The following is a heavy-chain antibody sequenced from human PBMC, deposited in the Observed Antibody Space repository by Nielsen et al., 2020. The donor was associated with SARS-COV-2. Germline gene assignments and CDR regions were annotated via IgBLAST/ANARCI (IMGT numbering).Heavy chain of an antibody. CDR2: ISSSSSYI. Sequence: GGSLRLSCAASGFTFSSYSMNRVRQAPGKGLEWVSSISSSSSYIYYADSVKGRFTISRDNAKNSLYLQMNSLRAEDTAVYYCARGDYDILTGYYILYYFDYWGQGTLVTVSS. V-gene: IGHV3-21*01. CDR1: GFTFSSYS. D-gene: IGHD3-9*01. CDR3: ARGDYDILTGYYILYYFDY. J-gene: IGHJ4*02.